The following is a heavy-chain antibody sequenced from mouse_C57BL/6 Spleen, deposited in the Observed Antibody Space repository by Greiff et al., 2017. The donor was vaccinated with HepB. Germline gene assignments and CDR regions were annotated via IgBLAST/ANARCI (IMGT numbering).Heavy chain of an antibody. CDR3: TTDPVFAY. CDR1: GFNIKDDY. V-gene: IGHV14-4*01. CDR2: IDPENGDT. Sequence: VQLQQSGAELVRPGASVKLSCTASGFNIKDDYMHWVKQRPEQGLEWIGWIDPENGDTEYASKFQGKATITADTSSNTAYLQLSSLTSEDTAVYYCTTDPVFAYWGQGTLVTVSA. J-gene: IGHJ3*01.